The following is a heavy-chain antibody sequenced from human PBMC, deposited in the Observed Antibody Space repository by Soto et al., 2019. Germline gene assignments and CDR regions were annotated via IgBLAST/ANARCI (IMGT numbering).Heavy chain of an antibody. D-gene: IGHD1-26*01. J-gene: IGHJ4*02. Sequence: QVQLQESGPGLVKPSGTLSLTCAVSGGSISSSNWWSWVRQPPGKGLEWIGEIYHSGSTNYNPSLKSXXTXSXXKSKNQFSLKLSSVTAADTAVYYCARGPSSASVDYWGQGTLVTVSS. V-gene: IGHV4-4*02. CDR1: GGSISSSNW. CDR2: IYHSGST. CDR3: ARGPSSASVDY.